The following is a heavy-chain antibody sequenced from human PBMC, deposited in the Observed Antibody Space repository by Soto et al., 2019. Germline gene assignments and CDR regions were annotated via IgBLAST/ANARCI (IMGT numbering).Heavy chain of an antibody. CDR2: MSISGEKT. Sequence: GGSLRLSCAASGFIFSDYSMAWVRQTPEKGLEWVSGMSISGEKTFYADSVNGRFTVSRDSSKNTVYLQMNSLRVEDTAVYYCARWSGYGYLWGQGTLVTVSS. CDR3: ARWSGYGYL. D-gene: IGHD5-12*01. J-gene: IGHJ4*02. V-gene: IGHV3-23*01. CDR1: GFIFSDYS.